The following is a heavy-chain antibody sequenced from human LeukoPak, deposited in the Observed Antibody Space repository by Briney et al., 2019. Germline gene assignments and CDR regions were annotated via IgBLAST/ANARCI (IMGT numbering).Heavy chain of an antibody. Sequence: GGSLRLSCAASGFTFSSYAMSWVRQAPGKGLEWVSSISSSSSYIYYADSVKGRFTISRDNAKNSLYLQMNSLRAEDTAVYYCARALWSEGFFDYWGQGTLVTVSS. CDR3: ARALWSEGFFDY. J-gene: IGHJ4*02. V-gene: IGHV3-21*01. D-gene: IGHD5-18*01. CDR2: ISSSSSYI. CDR1: GFTFSSYA.